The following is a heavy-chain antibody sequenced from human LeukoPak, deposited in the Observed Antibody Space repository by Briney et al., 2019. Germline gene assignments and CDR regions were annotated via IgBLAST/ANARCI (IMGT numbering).Heavy chain of an antibody. V-gene: IGHV1-2*02. J-gene: IGHJ5*02. D-gene: IGHD5-18*01. CDR3: ASSPGLDTAVVTRP. CDR1: GYTFTGYY. Sequence: GASVKVSCKTSGYTFTGYYIHWVRQAPGQGLEWMGWINPYSGGTTDAQTFQGRVTKTTYKSINTAHMELGRRRSDETPVYYCASSPGLDTAVVTRPWGQGTLITVSS. CDR2: INPYSGGT.